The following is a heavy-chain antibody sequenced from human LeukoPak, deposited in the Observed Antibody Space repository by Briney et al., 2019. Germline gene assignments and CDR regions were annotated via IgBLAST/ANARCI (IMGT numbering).Heavy chain of an antibody. CDR1: GFTFSSYA. Sequence: PGGSLRLSCAASGFTFSSYAMSWVRQAPGKGLEWVSAISGSGGSTYYADSVKGRFTISRDNSKNTLYLQMNSLRAEDTAVYYCAKGADIVVVPAAGGNFDYWGQGTLVTVSS. J-gene: IGHJ4*02. D-gene: IGHD2-2*01. CDR2: ISGSGGST. CDR3: AKGADIVVVPAAGGNFDY. V-gene: IGHV3-23*01.